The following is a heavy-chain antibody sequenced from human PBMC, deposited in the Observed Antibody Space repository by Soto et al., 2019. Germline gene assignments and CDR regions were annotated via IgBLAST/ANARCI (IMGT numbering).Heavy chain of an antibody. CDR1: GYTFTGYY. CDR2: INPNSGGT. D-gene: IGHD3-3*01. J-gene: IGHJ6*02. CDR3: ARDGARYYDFWSGYPSNGMDV. V-gene: IGHV1-2*04. Sequence: WASVKVSCKASGYTFTGYYMHWVRQAPGQGLEWMGWINPNSGGTNYAQKFQGWVTMTRDTSISTAYMELSRLRSDDTAVYYCARDGARYYDFWSGYPSNGMDVWGQGTTVTVSS.